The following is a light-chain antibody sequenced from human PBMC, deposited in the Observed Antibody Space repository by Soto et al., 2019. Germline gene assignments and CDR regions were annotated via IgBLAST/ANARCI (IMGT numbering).Light chain of an antibody. V-gene: IGKV3-15*01. CDR1: QTVSSN. CDR2: GSS. Sequence: EILMTQSPATLSVSPGERATLSCRASQTVSSNLAWYQQQPGQAPRLLIYGSSTRATGIPARFSGSGSGTEFPLTISSLQSEDFAVYYCQQYNNWLWTFGQGTKVEIK. CDR3: QQYNNWLWT. J-gene: IGKJ1*01.